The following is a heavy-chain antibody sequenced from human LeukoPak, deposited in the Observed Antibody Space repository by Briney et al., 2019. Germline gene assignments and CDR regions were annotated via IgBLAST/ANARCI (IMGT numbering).Heavy chain of an antibody. CDR3: ARGVYYYGSGSYYNVHHDY. CDR1: GGSISSYY. Sequence: SETLSLTCTVSGGSISSYYWSWIRQPPGKGLEWIGYIYYSGSTNYNPSLKSRVTISVDTSKNQFSLKLSSVTAADTAVYYCARGVYYYGSGSYYNVHHDYWGQGTLVTVSS. V-gene: IGHV4-59*08. D-gene: IGHD3-10*01. J-gene: IGHJ4*02. CDR2: IYYSGST.